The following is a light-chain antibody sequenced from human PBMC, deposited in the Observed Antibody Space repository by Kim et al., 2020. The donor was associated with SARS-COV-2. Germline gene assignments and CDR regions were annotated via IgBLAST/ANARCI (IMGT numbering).Light chain of an antibody. CDR3: KQYGSSPYT. CDR2: GAS. J-gene: IGKJ2*01. CDR1: QSVSSSY. Sequence: EIVLTQSPGTLSLSPGERATLSCRASQSVSSSYLAWYQQKPGQAPRLLIYGASSRATGIPDRFSGSGSVTDFTLTISRLEPEDFAVYYCKQYGSSPYTFGQGTKLEI. V-gene: IGKV3-20*01.